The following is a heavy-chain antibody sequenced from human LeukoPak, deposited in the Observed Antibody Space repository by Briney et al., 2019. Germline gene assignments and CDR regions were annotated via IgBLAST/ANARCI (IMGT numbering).Heavy chain of an antibody. CDR1: GGSFSGYY. Sequence: SETLSLTCAVYGGSFSGYYWSWIRQPPGKGLEWIGEINHSGSTNYNPSLKSRVTISVDTSKNQFSLKLSSVTAADTAVYYCARGSVGAAAGRPFDYWGQGTLVTVSS. CDR2: INHSGST. CDR3: ARGSVGAAAGRPFDY. J-gene: IGHJ4*02. V-gene: IGHV4-34*01. D-gene: IGHD6-13*01.